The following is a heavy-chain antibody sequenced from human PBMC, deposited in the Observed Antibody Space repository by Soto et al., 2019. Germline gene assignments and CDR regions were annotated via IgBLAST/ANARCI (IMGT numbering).Heavy chain of an antibody. D-gene: IGHD3-22*01. CDR3: ARHEQKRYYYDSSGYSYYYGMDV. CDR1: GYSFTSYG. V-gene: IGHV5-51*01. J-gene: IGHJ6*02. Sequence: GESLTTSCQGSGYSFTSYGIVWVLQMPGKGLEAMRIIYPGDSDTRYSPSFQGQVTISADKSISTAYLQWSSLKASDTAMYYCARHEQKRYYYDSSGYSYYYGMDVWGQGTTVTVSS. CDR2: IYPGDSDT.